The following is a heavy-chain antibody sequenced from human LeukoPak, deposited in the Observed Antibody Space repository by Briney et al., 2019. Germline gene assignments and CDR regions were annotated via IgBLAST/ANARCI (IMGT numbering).Heavy chain of an antibody. CDR3: VRLPPGGNSAIGY. J-gene: IGHJ4*02. D-gene: IGHD4-23*01. CDR1: GYTFTGYY. Sequence: ASVKVSFKASGYTFTGYYMHWVRQAPGQGLEWMGWINPNSGGTNYAQKFQGRVTMTRDTSISTAYMELSRLRSDDTAVYYCVRLPPGGNSAIGYWGQGTLVTVSS. CDR2: INPNSGGT. V-gene: IGHV1-2*02.